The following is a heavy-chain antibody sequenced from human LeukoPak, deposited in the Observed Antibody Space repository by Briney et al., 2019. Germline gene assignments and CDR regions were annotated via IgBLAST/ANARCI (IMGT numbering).Heavy chain of an antibody. J-gene: IGHJ2*01. Sequence: GGSLRLSCAASGFTFDDYAMHWVRQAPGKGLEWVSGISWNSGSIGYADSVRGRFTISRDNAKNSLYLQMNSLRAEDMALYYCAKGADGDYRSYWYFDLWGRGTLVTVSS. CDR2: ISWNSGSI. CDR1: GFTFDDYA. V-gene: IGHV3-9*03. D-gene: IGHD4-17*01. CDR3: AKGADGDYRSYWYFDL.